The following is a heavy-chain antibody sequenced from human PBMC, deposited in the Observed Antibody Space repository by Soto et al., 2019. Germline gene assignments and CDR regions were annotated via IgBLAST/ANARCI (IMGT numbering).Heavy chain of an antibody. CDR3: AREPYYYGMDV. J-gene: IGHJ6*02. Sequence: ASVTFSCNTSGGTFSSYAISWVRQAPGQGLEWMGGIIPIFGTANYAQKFQGRVTIIADESTSTAYMELSSLRSEDTAVYYCAREPYYYGMDVWGQGTT. V-gene: IGHV1-69*13. CDR1: GGTFSSYA. CDR2: IIPIFGTA.